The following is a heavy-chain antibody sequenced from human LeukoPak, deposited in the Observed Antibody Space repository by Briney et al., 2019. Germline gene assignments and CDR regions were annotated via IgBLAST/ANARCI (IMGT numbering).Heavy chain of an antibody. CDR1: GFIFSRNG. J-gene: IGHJ4*02. D-gene: IGHD3-9*01. Sequence: GGSLGLSCAASGFIFSRNGMHWVRQAPGKGLEWVAFLRYDGSNKYYTDSVRGRFTISRDNSKNTLYLQMNSLRPEDTAVYYCAKDDPNYDILTGYLPIDYWGQGTLVTVSS. CDR2: LRYDGSNK. V-gene: IGHV3-30*02. CDR3: AKDDPNYDILTGYLPIDY.